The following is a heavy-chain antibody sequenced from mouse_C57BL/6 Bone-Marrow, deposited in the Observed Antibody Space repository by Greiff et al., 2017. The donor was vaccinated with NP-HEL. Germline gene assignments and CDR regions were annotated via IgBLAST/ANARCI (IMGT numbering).Heavy chain of an antibody. CDR3: TRRNYGILAWFAY. CDR2: IRNKANNHAT. D-gene: IGHD1-1*01. J-gene: IGHJ3*01. CDR1: GFTFSDAW. Sequence: EVKLMESGGGLVQPGGSMKLSCAASGFTFSDAWMDWVRQSPEKGLEWVAEIRNKANNHATYYAESVKGRFTISRDDSKSSVYLQMNSLRAEDTGIYYCTRRNYGILAWFAYWGQGTLVTVSA. V-gene: IGHV6-6*01.